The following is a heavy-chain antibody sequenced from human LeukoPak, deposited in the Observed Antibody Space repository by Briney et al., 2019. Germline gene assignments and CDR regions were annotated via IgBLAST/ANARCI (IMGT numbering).Heavy chain of an antibody. Sequence: SETLSLTCTVSGGSVSSGSYYWSWIRQPPGKGLEWIGYIYYSGSTNCNPSLKSRVTISVDTSKNQFSLKLSSVTAADTAVYYCAREGLYGDYVWSLDYWGQGTLVTVSS. CDR3: AREGLYGDYVWSLDY. J-gene: IGHJ4*02. CDR2: IYYSGST. D-gene: IGHD4-17*01. V-gene: IGHV4-61*01. CDR1: GGSVSSGSYY.